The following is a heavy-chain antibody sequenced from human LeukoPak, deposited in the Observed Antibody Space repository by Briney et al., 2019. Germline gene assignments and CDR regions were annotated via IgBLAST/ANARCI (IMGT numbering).Heavy chain of an antibody. CDR3: ANAVAGSRNPLDY. CDR2: ISGSGGST. Sequence: SGGSLRLSCAASGFTFSSYAMSWVRQAPGKGLEWVSAISGSGGSTYYADSVKGRFTISRDNSKNTLYLQMNSLRAEDTAVYYCANAVAGSRNPLDYWGQGTLVTVSS. V-gene: IGHV3-23*01. CDR1: GFTFSSYA. D-gene: IGHD6-19*01. J-gene: IGHJ4*02.